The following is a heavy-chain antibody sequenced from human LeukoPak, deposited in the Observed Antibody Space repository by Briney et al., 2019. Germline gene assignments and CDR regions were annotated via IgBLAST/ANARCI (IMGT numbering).Heavy chain of an antibody. CDR2: IKRKSDGGTT. CDR1: GFTFSNAW. V-gene: IGHV3-15*01. J-gene: IGHJ4*02. Sequence: GGSLRLSCAASGFTFSNAWMSWVRQAPGKGLEWVGRIKRKSDGGTTDYAAPVRGRFTISRDDSKNTLYLQMNSLKTEDTAVYYCTTDRTFASGWFGKLVYWGQGTLVIVSS. D-gene: IGHD3-10*01. CDR3: TTDRTFASGWFGKLVY.